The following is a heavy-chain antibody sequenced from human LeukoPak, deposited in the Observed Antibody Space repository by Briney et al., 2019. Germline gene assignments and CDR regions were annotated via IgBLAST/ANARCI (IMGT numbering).Heavy chain of an antibody. J-gene: IGHJ5*02. CDR1: GYTFNGYG. V-gene: IGHV1-18*01. Sequence: ASVKVSCKASGYTFNGYGISWVRQAPGQGLEWMGWISAYNGNTNYAQKLQGRVTMTTDTSTSTAYMELRSLRSDDTAVYYCARDPYYYGSGSYENWFDPWGQGTLVTVSS. D-gene: IGHD3-10*01. CDR2: ISAYNGNT. CDR3: ARDPYYYGSGSYENWFDP.